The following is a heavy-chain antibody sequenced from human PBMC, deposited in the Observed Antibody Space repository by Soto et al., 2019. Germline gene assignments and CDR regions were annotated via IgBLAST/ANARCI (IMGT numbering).Heavy chain of an antibody. Sequence: LRLSCAASGFTFRSYAMSWVRQAPGKGLDWVSSISASGGTTYYADSMKGRFTISRDNSKNTVYLQMNSLRAEDTAIYYCAKDKGPSGSYYYFDYWGQGTLVTVSS. J-gene: IGHJ4*02. D-gene: IGHD1-26*01. CDR1: GFTFRSYA. V-gene: IGHV3-23*01. CDR3: AKDKGPSGSYYYFDY. CDR2: ISASGGTT.